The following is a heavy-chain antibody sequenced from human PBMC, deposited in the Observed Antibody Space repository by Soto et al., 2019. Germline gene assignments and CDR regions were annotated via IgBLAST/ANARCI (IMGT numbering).Heavy chain of an antibody. D-gene: IGHD6-19*01. J-gene: IGHJ4*02. CDR2: INQDGGVT. CDR1: GFTFMSSF. CDR3: ARYYRGSGRYFFDY. V-gene: IGHV3-7*03. Sequence: EVQLVESGGGLVQPGGSLRLSCVASGFTFMSSFMGWVRQAPGKGLEWVANINQDGGVTYYVDSVEGRFTIFRDNAKDPLYLQMHSLRAEDTAVYYCARYYRGSGRYFFDYWGQGTLVTVSS.